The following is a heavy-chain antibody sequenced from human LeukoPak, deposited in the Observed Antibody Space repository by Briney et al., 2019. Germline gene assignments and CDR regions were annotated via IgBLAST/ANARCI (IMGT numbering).Heavy chain of an antibody. Sequence: SETLSLTCTVSGGSISSSSYYWGWIRQPPGKGLEWIGSIYYRGSTYYNPSLKSRVTISVDTSKNQFSLKLSSVTAADTAVYYCARETSGSSDAFDIWGQGTMVTVSS. D-gene: IGHD1-26*01. CDR3: ARETSGSSDAFDI. CDR1: GGSISSSSYY. V-gene: IGHV4-39*01. J-gene: IGHJ3*02. CDR2: IYYRGST.